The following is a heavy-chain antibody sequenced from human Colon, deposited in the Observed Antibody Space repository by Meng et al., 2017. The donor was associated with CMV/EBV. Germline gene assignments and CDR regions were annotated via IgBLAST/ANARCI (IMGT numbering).Heavy chain of an antibody. CDR2: ISSSAFAT. CDR1: GFTFDNYG. D-gene: IGHD1-26*01. J-gene: IGHJ4*02. V-gene: IGHV3-23*01. Sequence: SGFTFDNYGMGWVRQAPGRGLEWVSVISSSAFATYYAESVKGRFTISRDNSKNMMYLQMNTLTDADTAMYYCVKALSVGSTAPFDSWGQGTLVTVSS. CDR3: VKALSVGSTAPFDS.